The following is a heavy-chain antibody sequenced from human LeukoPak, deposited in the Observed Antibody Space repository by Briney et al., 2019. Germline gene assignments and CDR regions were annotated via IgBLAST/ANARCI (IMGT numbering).Heavy chain of an antibody. CDR1: NFSITSHY. V-gene: IGHV4-59*04. CDR3: GLYGYKHDAFDL. D-gene: IGHD5-24*01. J-gene: IGHJ3*01. Sequence: SETLSLTCTVSNFSITSHYWGWIRQPPGKGLEWIANIHHGGSTYANPSLKSRIIMTMDASKSQFSLKLTSVTTADTAVYYCGLYGYKHDAFDLWGQGTMVTVSS. CDR2: IHHGGST.